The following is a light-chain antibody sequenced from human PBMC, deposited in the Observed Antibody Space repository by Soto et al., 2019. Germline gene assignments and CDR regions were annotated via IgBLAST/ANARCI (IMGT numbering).Light chain of an antibody. CDR1: QTISGSY. CDR3: QQRSNWPPWT. CDR2: DAS. V-gene: IGKV3-11*01. J-gene: IGKJ1*01. Sequence: EIVLTPSAGTLSLSPGERATLSCRASQTISGSYLAWYQQKPGQAPRLLIYDASNRATGIPARFSGSGSGTDFTLTISSLEPEDFAVYYCQQRSNWPPWTFGQGTKVDIK.